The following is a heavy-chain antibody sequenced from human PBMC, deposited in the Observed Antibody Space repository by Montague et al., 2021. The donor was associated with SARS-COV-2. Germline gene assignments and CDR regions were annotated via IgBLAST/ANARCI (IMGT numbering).Heavy chain of an antibody. Sequence: SETLSLTCTVSGGSISNSVYYWDWVRQPPGKGLEWIGSIYYTGSTYYNPSLKSRLTISVDTSENQFSLNLRSMTAADTAVYYCARHPQHWGQGTLVTVSS. CDR1: GGSISNSVYY. CDR3: ARHPQH. J-gene: IGHJ1*01. CDR2: IYYTGST. V-gene: IGHV4-39*01.